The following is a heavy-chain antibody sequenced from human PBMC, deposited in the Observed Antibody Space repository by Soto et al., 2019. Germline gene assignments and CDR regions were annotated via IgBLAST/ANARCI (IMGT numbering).Heavy chain of an antibody. D-gene: IGHD3-22*01. CDR1: GGSLTNYA. V-gene: IGHV1-69*13. CDR2: IIPI. J-gene: IGHJ6*02. Sequence: VQLVQSGAEVKKPGSSVKVSCKASGGSLTNYAFSWVRQAPGQGLEWLGGIIPIFTADEPTSTVHMELSSLRSDDTAVYYCGRWLKEGGIGGNYYYGMDVWGQGTTVTVSS. CDR3: GRWLKEGGIGGNYYYGMDV.